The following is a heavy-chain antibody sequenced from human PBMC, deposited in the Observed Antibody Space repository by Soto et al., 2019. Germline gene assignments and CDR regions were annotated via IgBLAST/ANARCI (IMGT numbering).Heavy chain of an antibody. CDR1: GFTFSSYA. V-gene: IGHV3-23*01. CDR2: ISGSGGST. D-gene: IGHD2-15*01. CDR3: AKDRGYCSGGSCYHPPY. J-gene: IGHJ4*02. Sequence: GGSLTLSCAASGFTFSSYAMSWVRQAPGKGLEWVSAISGSGGSTYYADSVKGRFTISRDNSKNTLYLQMNSLRAEDTAVYYCAKDRGYCSGGSCYHPPYWGQGTLVTVSS.